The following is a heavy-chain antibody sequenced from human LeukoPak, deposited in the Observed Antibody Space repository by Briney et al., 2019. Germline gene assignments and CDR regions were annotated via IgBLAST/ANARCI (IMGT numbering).Heavy chain of an antibody. V-gene: IGHV3-74*01. D-gene: IGHD3-16*01. CDR3: ARLGFWGIFPGSYYYMDV. CDR2: INSDGSST. CDR1: GFTVSSNY. J-gene: IGHJ6*03. Sequence: GGSLRLSCAASGFTVSSNYMSWVRQAPGKGLVWVSRINSDGSSTSYADSVKGRFTISRDNAKNTLYLQMNSLRAEDTAVYYCARLGFWGIFPGSYYYMDVWGKGTTVTVSS.